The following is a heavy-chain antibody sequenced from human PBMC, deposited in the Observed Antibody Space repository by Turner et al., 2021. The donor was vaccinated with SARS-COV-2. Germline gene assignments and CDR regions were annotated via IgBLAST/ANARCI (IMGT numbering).Heavy chain of an antibody. D-gene: IGHD3-16*01. CDR1: GFTFRSYA. CDR3: ARDLGYPFGGMDV. Sequence: QVQLVESGGGVVQPGRSRGFSCEASGFTFRSYAMHWVRQAPGKGLEWVAIISYDGSNENYADSVKGRLTISRDNSKNALYLQMNSLRAEDTAVYYCARDLGYPFGGMDVWGQGTTVTVSS. CDR2: ISYDGSNE. V-gene: IGHV3-30-3*01. J-gene: IGHJ6*02.